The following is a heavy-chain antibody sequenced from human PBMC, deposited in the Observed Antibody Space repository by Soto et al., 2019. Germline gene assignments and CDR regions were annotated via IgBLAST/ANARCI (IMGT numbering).Heavy chain of an antibody. CDR1: GFTFSSYG. CDR3: TVREQLAYCGGDCYPRPPFDY. Sequence: QVQLVESGGGVVQPGRSRRLSCAASGFTFSSYGMHWVRQAPGKGLEWVAVISYDGSNKYYADSVKGRFTISRDNSKNTLYLQMNSLRAEDTAVYYCTVREQLAYCGGDCYPRPPFDYWGQGTLVTVSS. CDR2: ISYDGSNK. J-gene: IGHJ4*02. V-gene: IGHV3-30*03. D-gene: IGHD2-21*02.